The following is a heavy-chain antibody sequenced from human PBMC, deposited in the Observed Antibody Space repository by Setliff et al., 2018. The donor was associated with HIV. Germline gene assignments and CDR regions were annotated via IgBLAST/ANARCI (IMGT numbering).Heavy chain of an antibody. CDR3: ARDGATSNWDKKVLDA. V-gene: IGHV4-38-2*02. J-gene: IGHJ5*02. CDR1: GYSIASDYC. D-gene: IGHD2-2*01. Sequence: SETLSLTCDVLGYSIASDYCWSWIRQSPEKGLEWIASIWHSGTTYYNPSLGNRVTISVDTSKNQFSLKVTSVTAADTGVYYCARDGATSNWDKKVLDAWGQGTRVTVS. CDR2: IWHSGTT.